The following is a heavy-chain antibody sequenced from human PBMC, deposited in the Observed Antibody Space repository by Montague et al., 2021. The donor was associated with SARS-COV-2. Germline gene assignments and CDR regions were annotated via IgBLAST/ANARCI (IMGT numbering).Heavy chain of an antibody. CDR2: IYYSGST. D-gene: IGHD6-13*01. V-gene: IGHV4-59*01. CDR3: ARGAEYSSSCYLAFEI. Sequence: SETLSLTCTVSSGSISSYYWSWIRQPPGKGLEWIGYIYYSGSTNYNPSLKSRVTISVDTSKNQLSLKLSSVTAADTAVYYCARGAEYSSSCYLAFEIGGQGTMSPSLQ. CDR1: SGSISSYY. J-gene: IGHJ3*02.